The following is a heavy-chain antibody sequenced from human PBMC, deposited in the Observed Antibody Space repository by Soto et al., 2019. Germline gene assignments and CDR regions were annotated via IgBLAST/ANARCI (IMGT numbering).Heavy chain of an antibody. V-gene: IGHV1-18*01. CDR3: ARAKTTYSARGEFDY. CDR2: ISAYNGNT. CDR1: GYTFTSYG. Sequence: QVQLVQSGAEVKKPGASVKVSCKASGYTFTSYGISWVRQAPGQGLEWMGWISAYNGNTNYAQKLQGRVTMTTDTSSSTAYMELRSLRSDDTAVYYCARAKTTYSARGEFDYWGQGTLVTVSS. D-gene: IGHD3-10*01. J-gene: IGHJ4*02.